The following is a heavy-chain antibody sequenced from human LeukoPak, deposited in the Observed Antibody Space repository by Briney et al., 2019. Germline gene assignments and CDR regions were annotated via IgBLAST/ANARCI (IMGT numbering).Heavy chain of an antibody. Sequence: GESLKISCKGSGYIFTNYWIGWVRQMPGKGLEWMGIIDPGDSDTRYSPSFQGQVTMSADRSISTAYVQWNSLKASDTAMYYCARYGRAGDVAFDIWGRGTMLTVSS. CDR1: GYIFTNYW. CDR3: ARYGRAGDVAFDI. V-gene: IGHV5-51*01. CDR2: IDPGDSDT. J-gene: IGHJ3*02. D-gene: IGHD3-10*01.